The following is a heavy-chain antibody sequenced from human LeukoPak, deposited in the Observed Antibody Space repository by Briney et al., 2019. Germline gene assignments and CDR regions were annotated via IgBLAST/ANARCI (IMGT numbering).Heavy chain of an antibody. V-gene: IGHV3-7*03. Sequence: QPGGSLRLSCAASGFTFSSYWMSWVRQAPGKGLEWVANIKQDGSEKYYVDSVKGRFTISRDNAKNSLYLQMNSLRAEDMALYYCAKDRYSSPQYYFDYWGQGTLVTVSS. CDR3: AKDRYSSPQYYFDY. CDR1: GFTFSSYW. CDR2: IKQDGSEK. D-gene: IGHD5-18*01. J-gene: IGHJ4*02.